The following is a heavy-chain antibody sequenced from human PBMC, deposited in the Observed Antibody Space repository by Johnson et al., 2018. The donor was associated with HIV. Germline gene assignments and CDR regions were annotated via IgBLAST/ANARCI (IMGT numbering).Heavy chain of an antibody. CDR1: GFTFDDYA. D-gene: IGHD3-16*02. J-gene: IGHJ3*02. Sequence: VQLVESGGGLVQPGRSLRLSCAASGFTFDDYAMHWVRHAPGSRLERVSGISWNGVRTGYLDSMKGRLPISRDNAKNSLYLQMNSLRVEDTALYYCARGGLGYQNIHDPFDIWGQGTMVTVSS. CDR3: ARGGLGYQNIHDPFDI. CDR2: ISWNGVRT. V-gene: IGHV3-9*01.